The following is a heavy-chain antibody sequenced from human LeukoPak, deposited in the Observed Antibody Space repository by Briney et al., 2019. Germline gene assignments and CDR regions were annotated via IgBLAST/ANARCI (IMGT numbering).Heavy chain of an antibody. V-gene: IGHV4-59*01. CDR1: GGSISTYD. CDR3: ARLIMNSTPLFDY. Sequence: SETLSLTCSVSGGSISTYDWSWIRQPPGKGLEWIGHIYDSGSTNYNPSLKSRVTISVDTSKNQFSLKLTSVTAADTAVYYCARLIMNSTPLFDYWGQGTLVTVSS. CDR2: IYDSGST. J-gene: IGHJ4*02. D-gene: IGHD3-10*01.